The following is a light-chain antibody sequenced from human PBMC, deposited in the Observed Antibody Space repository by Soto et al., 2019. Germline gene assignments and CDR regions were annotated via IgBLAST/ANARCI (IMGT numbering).Light chain of an antibody. J-gene: IGKJ1*01. CDR2: EAS. CDR3: QQHNVWPAT. Sequence: EIVMTQSAATLSVSPGERFTLSCRASQSVRSNLAWYQQKPGQAPRLIIYEASTRATGVPARFSGSGSGTEFTLTISSLQSEDVAVYYCQQHNVWPATFGQGTKVDIK. CDR1: QSVRSN. V-gene: IGKV3-15*01.